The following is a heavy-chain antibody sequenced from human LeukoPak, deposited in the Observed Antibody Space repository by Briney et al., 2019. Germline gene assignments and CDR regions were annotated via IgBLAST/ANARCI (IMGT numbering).Heavy chain of an antibody. V-gene: IGHV3-53*01. CDR2: IYSGGST. J-gene: IGHJ6*03. D-gene: IGHD5-18*01. CDR3: ARGRRGEAMGTPYYYYYMDV. Sequence: GGSLRLSCAASGFTVSNNYMSWVRQAPGKGLEWVSVIYSGGSTYYADSVKGRFTISRDNAKNSLYLQMNSLRAEDTAVYYCARGRRGEAMGTPYYYYYMDVWGKGTTVTVSS. CDR1: GFTVSNNY.